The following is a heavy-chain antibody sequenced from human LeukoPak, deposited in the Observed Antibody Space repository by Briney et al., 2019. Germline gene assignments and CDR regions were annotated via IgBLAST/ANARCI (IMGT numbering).Heavy chain of an antibody. CDR3: ARRTPDYYYYYMDV. V-gene: IGHV3-23*01. CDR1: GFTFSSYA. CDR2: ISGSGGST. Sequence: GGSLRLSCAASGFTFSSYAMSWVRQTPGKGLEWVSTISGSGGSTYYADSVKGRFTTSRDNSKNTLYLQMNSLRAEDTAVYYCARRTPDYYYYYMDVWGKGTTVTVSS. J-gene: IGHJ6*03.